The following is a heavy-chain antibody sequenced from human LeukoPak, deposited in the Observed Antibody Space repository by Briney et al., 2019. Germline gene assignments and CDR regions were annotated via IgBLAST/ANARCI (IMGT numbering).Heavy chain of an antibody. CDR1: GGSISSYY. CDR3: VRTTVTFDY. D-gene: IGHD4-11*01. J-gene: IGHJ4*02. V-gene: IGHV4-59*01. CDR2: IYYSGST. Sequence: SETLSLTCTVSGGSISSYYWSWIRQPPGKGLEWIGYIYYSGSTNYNPSLKSRVTISVDTSKNQFSLKLSSVTAADTAVYYCVRTTVTFDYWGQGTLVTVSS.